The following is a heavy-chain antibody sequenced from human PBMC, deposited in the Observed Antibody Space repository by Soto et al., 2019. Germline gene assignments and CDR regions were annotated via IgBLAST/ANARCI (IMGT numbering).Heavy chain of an antibody. Sequence: PGGSLRLSCAASGFNFDDYAMHWVRQAPGKGLEWVARITWNSGNLAYADSVKGRFTISRDNAKDSLYLQMNSLTPEDTAFYYCAKDHLGGAMAVPFFDPWGQGALVTVSS. CDR2: ITWNSGNL. CDR3: AKDHLGGAMAVPFFDP. V-gene: IGHV3-9*01. CDR1: GFNFDDYA. J-gene: IGHJ5*02. D-gene: IGHD3-16*01.